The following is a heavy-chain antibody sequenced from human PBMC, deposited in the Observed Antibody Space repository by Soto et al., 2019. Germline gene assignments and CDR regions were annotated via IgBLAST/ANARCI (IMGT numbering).Heavy chain of an antibody. CDR2: INAGNGNT. J-gene: IGHJ6*03. Sequence: ASVKVSCKASGYTFTSYAMHWVRQAPGQRLEWMGWINAGNGNTKYSQKFQGRVTMTRNTSISTAYMELSSLRSEDTAVYYCARGSGQLVPLYYYYMDVWGKGTTVTVSS. V-gene: IGHV1-3*01. CDR1: GYTFTSYA. CDR3: ARGSGQLVPLYYYYMDV. D-gene: IGHD6-6*01.